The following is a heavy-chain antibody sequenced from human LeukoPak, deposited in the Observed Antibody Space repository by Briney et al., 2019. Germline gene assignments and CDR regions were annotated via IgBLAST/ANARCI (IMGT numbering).Heavy chain of an antibody. CDR1: GYSFTSYW. J-gene: IGHJ6*02. Sequence: HGESLKISCKGSGYSFTSYWIGWVRQMPGKGLEWMGIIHPGDSDTRYSPSFQGQVTISADKSISTAYLQWSSLKASDTAMYYCARPVRGVFYGMDVWGQGTTVTVSS. V-gene: IGHV5-51*01. D-gene: IGHD3-10*01. CDR3: ARPVRGVFYGMDV. CDR2: IHPGDSDT.